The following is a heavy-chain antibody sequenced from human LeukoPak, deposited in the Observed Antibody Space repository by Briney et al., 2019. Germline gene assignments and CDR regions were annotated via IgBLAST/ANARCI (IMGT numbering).Heavy chain of an antibody. CDR3: TTDNTVVTGFDY. V-gene: IGHV3-15*01. D-gene: IGHD3-22*01. CDR2: IKSKTDGGTT. J-gene: IGHJ4*02. CDR1: GFTFSNAW. Sequence: GGSLRLSCAASGFTFSNAWMSWVRQAPGKGLEWVGRIKSKTDGGTTDCAAPVKGRFTISRDDSKNTLYLQMNSLKTEDTAVYYCTTDNTVVTGFDYWGQGTLVTVSS.